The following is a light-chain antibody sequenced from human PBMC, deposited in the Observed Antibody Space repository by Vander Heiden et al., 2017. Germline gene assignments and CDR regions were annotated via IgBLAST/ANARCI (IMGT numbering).Light chain of an antibody. Sequence: DIQMTQSPSSLSASVGDRVTITCRASQSISSYLNWYQQKPGKAPKLLIYAASSLQSGVKSRFSGSGYGTDFTLTISSLQPEDFATYYCQQRYCTLPMLTFGGGTKVEIK. V-gene: IGKV1-39*01. CDR3: QQRYCTLPMLT. CDR2: AAS. CDR1: QSISSY. J-gene: IGKJ4*01.